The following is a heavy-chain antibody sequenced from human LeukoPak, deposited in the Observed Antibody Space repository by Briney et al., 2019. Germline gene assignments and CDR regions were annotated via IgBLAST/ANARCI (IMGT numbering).Heavy chain of an antibody. J-gene: IGHJ4*02. Sequence: GGSLRLSCAASGFTFSSYGMHWVRQAPGKGLEWVSAISDNGRDTYYTDSVKGRFTISRDNSKNTLYLQMHSLRAEDTAIYYCARAAAVCSSTSCYGHYWGQGTLVTVSS. CDR2: ISDNGRDT. CDR1: GFTFSSYG. V-gene: IGHV3-23*01. D-gene: IGHD2-2*01. CDR3: ARAAAVCSSTSCYGHY.